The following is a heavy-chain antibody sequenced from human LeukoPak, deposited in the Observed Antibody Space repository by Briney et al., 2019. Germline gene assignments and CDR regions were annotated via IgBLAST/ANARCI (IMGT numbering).Heavy chain of an antibody. V-gene: IGHV3-9*01. CDR1: GFTFDDYA. CDR3: AKGAVAGRVSLFYGMDV. CDR2: ISRNSGSI. D-gene: IGHD6-19*01. Sequence: GRSLRLSCAASGFTFDDYAMHWVRQAPGKGLEWVSGISRNSGSIGYADSVKGRFTISRDNAKNSLYLQMNSLRAEDTALYYCAKGAVAGRVSLFYGMDVWGQGTTVTVSS. J-gene: IGHJ6*02.